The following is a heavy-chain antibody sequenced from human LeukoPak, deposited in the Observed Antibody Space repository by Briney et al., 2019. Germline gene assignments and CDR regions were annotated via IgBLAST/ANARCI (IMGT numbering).Heavy chain of an antibody. CDR2: ISSSSTI. CDR3: ARISDAFDI. Sequence: PGGSLRLSCAASGFTFSSYSMNWVRQAPGKGLEWVSYISSSSTIYYADSVKGRFTISRDNAKNSLYLQMNSLRAEDTAVYYCARISDAFDIWGQGTMVTVSS. V-gene: IGHV3-48*01. CDR1: GFTFSSYS. J-gene: IGHJ3*02.